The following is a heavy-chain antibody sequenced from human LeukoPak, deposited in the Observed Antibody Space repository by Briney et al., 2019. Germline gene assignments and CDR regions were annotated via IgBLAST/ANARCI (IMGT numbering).Heavy chain of an antibody. CDR1: GGSFSGYY. V-gene: IGHV4-34*01. J-gene: IGHJ6*03. Sequence: SETLSLTCAVYGGSFSGYYWSWIRQSPGKGLEWIGEINHSGSTNYNPSLKSRVTISVDTSKNQFSLKLSSVTAADTAVYYCARGGRFLEWFRPRDYYYYMDVWGKGTTVTVSS. CDR3: ARGGRFLEWFRPRDYYYYMDV. CDR2: INHSGST. D-gene: IGHD3-3*01.